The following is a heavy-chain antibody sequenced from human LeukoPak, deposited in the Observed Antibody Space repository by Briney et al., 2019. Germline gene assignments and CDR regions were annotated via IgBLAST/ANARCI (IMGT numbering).Heavy chain of an antibody. J-gene: IGHJ6*02. CDR1: GFTFSSYA. Sequence: TGGSLRLSCAASGFTFSSYAMHWVRQAPGKGLEYVSAISSNGGSTYYANSVKGRFTISRDNSKNTLYLQMGSLRAEDMAVYYCARGLAAAGTRGYYYGMDVWGQGTTVTVSS. V-gene: IGHV3-64*01. D-gene: IGHD6-13*01. CDR2: ISSNGGST. CDR3: ARGLAAAGTRGYYYGMDV.